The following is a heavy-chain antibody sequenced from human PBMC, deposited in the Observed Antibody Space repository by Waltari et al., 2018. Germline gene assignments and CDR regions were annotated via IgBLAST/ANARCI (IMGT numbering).Heavy chain of an antibody. D-gene: IGHD6-13*01. CDR2: ISSSRSTI. Sequence: EVQLVESGGGLVQPGGSLRLSCAASGFTFSSYSMNWVRQAPGKGLEWVSYISSSRSTIYYADSVKGRFTISRDNAKNSLYLQMNSLRAEDTAVYYCASHPRIAAAGTRDYWGQGTLVTVSS. CDR3: ASHPRIAAAGTRDY. V-gene: IGHV3-48*01. J-gene: IGHJ4*02. CDR1: GFTFSSYS.